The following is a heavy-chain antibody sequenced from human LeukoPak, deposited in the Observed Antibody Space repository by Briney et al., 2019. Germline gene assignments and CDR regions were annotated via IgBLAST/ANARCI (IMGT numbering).Heavy chain of an antibody. CDR3: ATGHCSGGSCYSSEGIN. V-gene: IGHV3-23*01. J-gene: IGHJ4*02. Sequence: GGSLRLSCAASGFTFSSYAMSWVRQAPGKGLEWVSAISGSGGSTYYADAVKGRFTISRDNSRNTLYLQMNSLTAEDTAVYYCATGHCSGGSCYSSEGINWGQGTLVTVSS. CDR1: GFTFSSYA. CDR2: ISGSGGST. D-gene: IGHD2-15*01.